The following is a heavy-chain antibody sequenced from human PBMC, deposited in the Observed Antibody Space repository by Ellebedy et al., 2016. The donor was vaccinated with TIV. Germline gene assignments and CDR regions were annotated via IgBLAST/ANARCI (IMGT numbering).Heavy chain of an antibody. CDR2: SGSGGDS. Sequence: AGESLKIPCAASGFTFSDYSLNWVRQAPGRGLEWGAASGSGGDSYYADSVRGRFTISSDYAKSSLFLQMESLRAGDTAVYFCVRGAQPPHNWCLEVWGRGTLVTVSS. D-gene: IGHD4/OR15-4a*01. CDR1: GFTFSDYS. V-gene: IGHV3/OR16-10*01. CDR3: VRGAQPPHNWCLEV. J-gene: IGHJ2*01.